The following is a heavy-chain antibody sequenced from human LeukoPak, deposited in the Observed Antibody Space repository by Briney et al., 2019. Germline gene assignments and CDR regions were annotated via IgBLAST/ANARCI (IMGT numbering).Heavy chain of an antibody. CDR2: ISGSGGST. Sequence: GGSLILSCAASGFTFSSYAMSWVRQAPGKGLEWVSAISGSGGSTYYADSVKGRFTISRDNSKNTLYLQMNSLRAEDTAVYYCARLYSSSGWSPPANWGQGTLVTVSS. D-gene: IGHD6-19*01. CDR3: ARLYSSSGWSPPAN. J-gene: IGHJ4*02. CDR1: GFTFSSYA. V-gene: IGHV3-23*01.